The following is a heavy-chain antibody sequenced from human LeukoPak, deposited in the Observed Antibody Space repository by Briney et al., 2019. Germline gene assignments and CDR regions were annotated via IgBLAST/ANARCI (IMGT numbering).Heavy chain of an antibody. CDR1: GFIFSSYG. J-gene: IGHJ4*02. D-gene: IGHD3-22*01. V-gene: IGHV3-30*02. CDR3: AKDYYDSSGYFRVPHVFDY. CDR2: IRYDGSNK. Sequence: GGSLRLSCGASGFIFSSYGMHWVRQAPGKGLEWVAFIRYDGSNKYHADSVKGRFTISRDNSKNTLYLQMNSLRAEDTAVYYCAKDYYDSSGYFRVPHVFDYWGQGTLVTVSS.